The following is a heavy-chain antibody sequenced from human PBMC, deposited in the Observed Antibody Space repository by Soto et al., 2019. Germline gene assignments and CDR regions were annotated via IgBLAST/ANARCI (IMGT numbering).Heavy chain of an antibody. V-gene: IGHV4-31*03. CDR3: ARDGRTTFDTAMVHSAAFDC. CDR2: IYYSGST. J-gene: IGHJ3*01. D-gene: IGHD5-18*01. CDR1: GVSISSGGYY. Sequence: PTETLSLTCTVSGVSISSGGYYWSWIRQHPGKGLEWVGYIYYSGSTYYNPSLKSRVTISVDTSKNQFSLKQSSLTPEDTAVYYCARDGRTTFDTAMVHSAAFDCWGKGKMVT.